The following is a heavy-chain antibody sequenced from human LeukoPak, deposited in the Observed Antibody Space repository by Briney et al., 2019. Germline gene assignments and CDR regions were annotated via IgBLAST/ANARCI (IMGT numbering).Heavy chain of an antibody. V-gene: IGHV1-2*02. CDR2: INPNSGGT. Sequence: ASVKVSCKASGYTFTGYYMHWVRQAPGQGLEWMGWINPNSGGTNYAQKLQGRVTMTRDTSISTAYMELSRLRSDDTAVYYCARGAFMTAMAVYYYYMDVWGKGTTVTISS. CDR1: GYTFTGYY. D-gene: IGHD5-18*01. J-gene: IGHJ6*03. CDR3: ARGAFMTAMAVYYYYMDV.